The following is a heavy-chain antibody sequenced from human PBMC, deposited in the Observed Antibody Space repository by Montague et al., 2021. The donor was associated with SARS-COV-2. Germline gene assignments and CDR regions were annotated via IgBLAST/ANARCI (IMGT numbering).Heavy chain of an antibody. V-gene: IGHV4-34*01. J-gene: IGHJ6*02. CDR1: GGSFSGYY. CDR3: ARVRYYGSGACLGMDV. Sequence: SETLSLTCAVYGGSFSGYYWSWIRQLPGKGLEWIGEINHSGSTNYNPSLKSRVTISVDTSKNQFSLKLSSVTAADTAVYYCARVRYYGSGACLGMDVWGQGTTVTVSS. CDR2: INHSGST. D-gene: IGHD3-10*01.